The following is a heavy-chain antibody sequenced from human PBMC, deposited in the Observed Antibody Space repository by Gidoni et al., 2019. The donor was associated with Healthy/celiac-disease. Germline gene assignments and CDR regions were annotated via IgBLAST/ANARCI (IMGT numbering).Heavy chain of an antibody. Sequence: QVQLVESGGGVVQPGRSLRLSCAASGFTFSSYGSHWVRQAPGKGLEWVAVIWYDGSNKYYADSVKGRFTISRDNSKNTLYLQMNSLRAEDTAVYYCARETAAEEHVLDYYYGMDVWGQGTTVTVSS. CDR2: IWYDGSNK. CDR1: GFTFSSYG. V-gene: IGHV3-33*01. J-gene: IGHJ6*02. D-gene: IGHD6-13*01. CDR3: ARETAAEEHVLDYYYGMDV.